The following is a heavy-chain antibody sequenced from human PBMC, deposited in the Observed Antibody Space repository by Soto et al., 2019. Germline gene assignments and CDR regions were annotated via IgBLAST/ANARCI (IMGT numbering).Heavy chain of an antibody. CDR3: ARDGSSGYYYGAFDI. CDR2: INHSGST. D-gene: IGHD3-22*01. Sequence: SETLSLTCAVSGGSISSSNWWSWVRQPPGKGLEWIGEINHSGSTNYNPSLKSRVTISVDTSKNQFSLKLSSVTAADTAVYYCARDGSSGYYYGAFDIWGQGTMVTVSS. J-gene: IGHJ3*02. CDR1: GGSISSSNW. V-gene: IGHV4-4*02.